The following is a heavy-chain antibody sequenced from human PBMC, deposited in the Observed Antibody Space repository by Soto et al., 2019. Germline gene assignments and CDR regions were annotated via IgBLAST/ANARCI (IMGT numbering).Heavy chain of an antibody. CDR1: GYTFSDYY. D-gene: IGHD5-12*01. Sequence: QGQLVQSGAEVKKPGASVTVSCKASGYTFSDYYLHWVRQAPGQGPEWMGRINPNSGDTKFAQKFQGRVTMTRDTSVRTAFMELNWLKSDDTAVYYCARESGGATATLDYYYFYMDVWGKGTTVTVSS. CDR2: INPNSGDT. J-gene: IGHJ6*03. V-gene: IGHV1-2*06. CDR3: ARESGGATATLDYYYFYMDV.